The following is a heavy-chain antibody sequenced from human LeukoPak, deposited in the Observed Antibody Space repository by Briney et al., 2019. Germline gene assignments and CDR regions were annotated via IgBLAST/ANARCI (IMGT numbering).Heavy chain of an antibody. Sequence: SETLSLTCAVYGGSFSGYYWSWIRQPPGKGLEWIGEINHSGSTNYNPSLKSRVTISVDTSKNQFSLKLSSVTAADTAVYYCARSQAVVRGTPKGAMDVWGKGTTVTVSS. D-gene: IGHD3-10*01. J-gene: IGHJ6*03. V-gene: IGHV4-34*01. CDR2: INHSGST. CDR1: GGSFSGYY. CDR3: ARSQAVVRGTPKGAMDV.